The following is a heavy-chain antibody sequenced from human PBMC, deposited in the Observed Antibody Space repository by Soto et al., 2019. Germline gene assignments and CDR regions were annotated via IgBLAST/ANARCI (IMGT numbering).Heavy chain of an antibody. J-gene: IGHJ4*02. D-gene: IGHD5-12*01. Sequence: PSETLSLTCTVSGGSISRYYWSWIRQPPGKGLEWIGYIYYSGSTNYNPSLKSRVTISVDTSKNQFSLKLSSVPAADTAVYYCARRGYVIDYWGQGTLVNVSS. CDR2: IYYSGST. V-gene: IGHV4-59*08. CDR1: GGSISRYY. CDR3: ARRGYVIDY.